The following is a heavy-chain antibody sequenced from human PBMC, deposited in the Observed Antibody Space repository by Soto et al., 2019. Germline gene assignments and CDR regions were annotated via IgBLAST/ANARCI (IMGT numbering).Heavy chain of an antibody. J-gene: IGHJ4*02. CDR1: GFSLSTSGMC. Sequence: SGPTLVNPTQTLTLTCTFSGFSLSTSGMCVSWIRQPPGKALEWLALIDWDDDKYYSTSLKTRLTISKDTSKNQVVLTMTNMDPVDTATYYCARLGRSVAPSGFDYWGQGTLVTVSS. V-gene: IGHV2-70*01. D-gene: IGHD5-12*01. CDR3: ARLGRSVAPSGFDY. CDR2: IDWDDDK.